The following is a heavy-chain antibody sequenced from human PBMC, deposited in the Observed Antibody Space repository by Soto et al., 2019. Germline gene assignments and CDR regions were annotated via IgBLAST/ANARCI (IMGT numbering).Heavy chain of an antibody. CDR3: AKSRLHLGELSLPGAFDI. Sequence: GLSLRLPCAASGGTCDDHAGHRVLQAPGKRLEWVSGISWNSGSIGYADSVKGRFTISRDNAKNSLYLQMNSLRAEDTALYYCAKSRLHLGELSLPGAFDIWGQGTMVTVSS. CDR1: GGTCDDHA. V-gene: IGHV3-9*01. J-gene: IGHJ3*02. CDR2: ISWNSGSI. D-gene: IGHD3-16*02.